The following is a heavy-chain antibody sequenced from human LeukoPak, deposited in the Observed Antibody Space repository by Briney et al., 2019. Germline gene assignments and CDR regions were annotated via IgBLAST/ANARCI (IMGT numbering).Heavy chain of an antibody. D-gene: IGHD3-16*01. CDR2: INHSGST. V-gene: IGHV4-34*01. CDR3: ARLPYVMDAFDI. Sequence: SEPLSLTCAVYGGSFIGYYWSWIRQPPGKGLEWIGEINHSGSTNYNPSLKSRVTISVDTSKNQFSLKLSSVTAADTAVYYCARLPYVMDAFDIWGQGTMVTVSS. J-gene: IGHJ3*02. CDR1: GGSFIGYY.